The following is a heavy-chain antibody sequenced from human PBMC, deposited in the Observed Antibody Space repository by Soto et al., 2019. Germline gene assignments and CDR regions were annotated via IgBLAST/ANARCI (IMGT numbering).Heavy chain of an antibody. J-gene: IGHJ6*02. Sequence: ASVKVSCKASGYTFTSYGISWVRQAPGQGLEWMGWISAYNGNTNYAQKLQGRVTMTTDTSTSTAYMELRSLRSDDTAVYYCARSPPTPYYYYGMDVWGQGTTVTVSS. CDR1: GYTFTSYG. CDR3: ARSPPTPYYYYGMDV. V-gene: IGHV1-18*04. CDR2: ISAYNGNT.